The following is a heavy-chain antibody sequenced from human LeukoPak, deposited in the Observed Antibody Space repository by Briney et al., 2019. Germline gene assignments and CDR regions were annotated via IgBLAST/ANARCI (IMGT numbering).Heavy chain of an antibody. J-gene: IGHJ6*03. CDR2: INPNSGGT. CDR3: ARGPLGYYDSSGLYYYYMDV. CDR1: GYTFTGYY. D-gene: IGHD3-22*01. V-gene: IGHV1-2*02. Sequence: ASVKVSCKASGYTFTGYYMHWVRQAPGQGPEWMGWINPNSGGTNYAQKFQGRVTMTRDTSISTAYMELSRLRSDDTAVYYCARGPLGYYDSSGLYYYYMDVWGKGTTVTISS.